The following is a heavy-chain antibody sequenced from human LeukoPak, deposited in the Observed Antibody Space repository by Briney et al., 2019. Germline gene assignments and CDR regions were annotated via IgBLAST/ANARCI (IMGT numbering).Heavy chain of an antibody. CDR2: IYHSGST. D-gene: IGHD3-3*01. CDR3: ARAYYDFWSGYYSAFDI. J-gene: IGHJ3*02. Sequence: SETLSLTCAVSGGSISSGGYSWSWIRQPPGKGLEWIGYIYHSGSTYYNPSLKSRVTISVDRSKNQFSLKLSSVTAADTAVYYCARAYYDFWSGYYSAFDIWGQGTMVTVSS. CDR1: GGSISSGGYS. V-gene: IGHV4-30-2*01.